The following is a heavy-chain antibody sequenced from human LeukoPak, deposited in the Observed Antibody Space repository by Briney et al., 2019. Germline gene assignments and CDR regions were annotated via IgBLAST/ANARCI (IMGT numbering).Heavy chain of an antibody. CDR1: GLTFSTYG. Sequence: PGGSLRLSCVVSGLTFSTYGMTWVRQAPGKGLEWVSAISGSGENTYYADPVKGRFSISRDNSKNTMYLQMNSLRVEDTAVYYCARVLASGGSGDPNWFDPWGQGTLVTVSS. J-gene: IGHJ5*02. D-gene: IGHD3-10*01. CDR3: ARVLASGGSGDPNWFDP. CDR2: ISGSGENT. V-gene: IGHV3-23*01.